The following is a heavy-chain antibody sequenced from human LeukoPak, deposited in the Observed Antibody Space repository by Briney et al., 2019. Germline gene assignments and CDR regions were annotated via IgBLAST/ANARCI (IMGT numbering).Heavy chain of an antibody. CDR1: GFTVSSNY. CDR3: ARDGGTYYDYVWGSYRY. Sequence: GGSLRLSCAASGFTVSSNYMSWVRQAPGKGLEWVSVIYSGGSTYYADSMKGRFTISRDNSKNTLYLQMNSLRAEDTAVYYCARDGGTYYDYVWGSYRYWGQGTLVTVSS. V-gene: IGHV3-66*01. CDR2: IYSGGST. J-gene: IGHJ4*02. D-gene: IGHD3-16*02.